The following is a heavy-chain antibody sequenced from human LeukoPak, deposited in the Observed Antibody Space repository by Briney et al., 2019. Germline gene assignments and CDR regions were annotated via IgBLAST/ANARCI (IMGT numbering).Heavy chain of an antibody. J-gene: IGHJ4*02. V-gene: IGHV1-46*01. CDR2: INPSGGST. CDR1: GYTFTTYY. D-gene: IGHD1-26*01. Sequence: ASVKVSCKASGYTFTTYYMHWVPQAPGQGLEWMGIINPSGGSTSYAQKFQGRVTMTRDTSTSTVYMELSSLRSEDTAVYYCARDGSVLGGAFDYWGQGTLVTVPS. CDR3: ARDGSVLGGAFDY.